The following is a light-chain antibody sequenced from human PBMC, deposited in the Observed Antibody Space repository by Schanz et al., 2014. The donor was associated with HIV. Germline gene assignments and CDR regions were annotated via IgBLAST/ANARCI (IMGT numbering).Light chain of an antibody. V-gene: IGLV2-8*01. J-gene: IGLJ3*02. Sequence: QSALTQPPSASGSPGQSVTISCTGTSSDVGGYNHVSWYQQHPGKAPKLMIYEVIKRPSGVPDRFSGSKSGSTASLTVSGLQPEDEADYYCCSYAGTYWVFGGGTKLTVL. CDR3: CSYAGTYWV. CDR1: SSDVGGYNH. CDR2: EVI.